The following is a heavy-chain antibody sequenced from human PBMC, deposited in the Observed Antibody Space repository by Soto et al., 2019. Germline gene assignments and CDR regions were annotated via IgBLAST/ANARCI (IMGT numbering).Heavy chain of an antibody. CDR1: GFTFSSYW. CDR3: ARDATPRYSSSWPD. V-gene: IGHV3-7*01. CDR2: IKQDGSEK. D-gene: IGHD6-13*01. Sequence: PGGSLRLSCAASGFTFSSYWMSWVRQAPGKGLEWVANIKQDGSEKYYVDSVKGRFTISRDNAKNSLYLQMNSLRAEDTAVYYCARDATPRYSSSWPDWGQGNPGHRLL. J-gene: IGHJ4*02.